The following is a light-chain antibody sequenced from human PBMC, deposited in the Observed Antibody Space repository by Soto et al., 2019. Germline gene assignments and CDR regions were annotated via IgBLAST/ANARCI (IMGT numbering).Light chain of an antibody. CDR2: DAS. V-gene: IGKV3-11*01. J-gene: IGKJ4*01. CDR3: QHRSNWPLT. Sequence: EIVLTQSPATLSLSPGERATLSCRASQSVSSYLAWYQQKPGQAPRLLIYDASNRATGIPARFSGSGSGTDFTLTISSLQPEDFAVYYCQHRSNWPLTFGGGTRVESK. CDR1: QSVSSY.